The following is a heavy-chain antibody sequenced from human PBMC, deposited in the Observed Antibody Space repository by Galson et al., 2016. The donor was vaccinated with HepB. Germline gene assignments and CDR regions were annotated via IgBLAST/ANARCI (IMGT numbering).Heavy chain of an antibody. CDR2: ISGSGGST. CDR3: GVGQDEKPKIFDF. D-gene: IGHD1-26*01. CDR1: GFTFSNYA. V-gene: IGHV3-23*01. J-gene: IGHJ4*02. Sequence: SLRLSCAASGFTFSNYAMSWVRQAPGKGLEWVSAISGSGGSTYYADSVQGRFTISNDNSKNTLFLQLNTLRADDTAAYYSGVGQDEKPKIFDFWGQGALVTVSS.